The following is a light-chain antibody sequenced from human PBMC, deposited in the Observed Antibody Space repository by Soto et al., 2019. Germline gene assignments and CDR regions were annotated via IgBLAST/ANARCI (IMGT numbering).Light chain of an antibody. Sequence: EIVMTQSPATLSVSPGERATLSCRASQSVSSSLAWYQQKPGQAPRLLIYGASTRATGIPARFSGSGSGTEFTLTISSLQSEDFASYYCQQSYSYPRTFGPGTKVDIK. V-gene: IGKV3-15*01. CDR3: QQSYSYPRT. J-gene: IGKJ3*01. CDR1: QSVSSS. CDR2: GAS.